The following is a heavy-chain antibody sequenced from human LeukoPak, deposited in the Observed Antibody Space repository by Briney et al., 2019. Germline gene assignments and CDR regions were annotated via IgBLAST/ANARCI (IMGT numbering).Heavy chain of an antibody. Sequence: PGRSLRLSCAASGFTFDDYAMHWVRQAPGKGLEWVSGISWNSGSIGYADSVKGRFTISRDNAKNSLYLQMNSLRAEDTALYHCAKDKESSGYYYFDYWGQGTLVTVSS. CDR3: AKDKESSGYYYFDY. J-gene: IGHJ4*02. D-gene: IGHD3-22*01. CDR2: ISWNSGSI. CDR1: GFTFDDYA. V-gene: IGHV3-9*01.